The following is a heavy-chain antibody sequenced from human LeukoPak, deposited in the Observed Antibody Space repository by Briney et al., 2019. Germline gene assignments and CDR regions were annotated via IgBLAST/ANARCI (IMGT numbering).Heavy chain of an antibody. CDR1: GFTFSSYG. CDR2: IRYDGSNI. V-gene: IGHV3-30*02. CDR3: AKAGGYGDYYYMDV. D-gene: IGHD3-10*01. Sequence: GGSLRLSCAASGFTFSSYGMHWVRQAPGKGLEWVAFIRYDGSNIYYADSVKGRFTISRDNSKNTLYLQMNSLRAEDTAVYYCAKAGGYGDYYYMDVWGKGTTVTVSS. J-gene: IGHJ6*03.